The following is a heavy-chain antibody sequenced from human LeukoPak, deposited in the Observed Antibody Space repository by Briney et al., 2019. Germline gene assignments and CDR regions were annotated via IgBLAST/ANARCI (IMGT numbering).Heavy chain of an antibody. CDR1: GHTFTGYY. J-gene: IGHJ3*02. D-gene: IGHD2-15*01. CDR2: INANSGGT. Sequence: ASVKVSCKASGHTFTGYYMHWVRQAPGQGLEWMGWINANSGGTNYAQKFQGRVTMTRDTSISTAYMELSRLRSDDTAVYYCARDSLRWRVRAFDIWGQGTMVTVSS. V-gene: IGHV1-2*02. CDR3: ARDSLRWRVRAFDI.